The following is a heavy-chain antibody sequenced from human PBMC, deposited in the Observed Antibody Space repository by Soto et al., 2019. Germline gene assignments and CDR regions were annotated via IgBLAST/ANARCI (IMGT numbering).Heavy chain of an antibody. D-gene: IGHD7-27*01. J-gene: IGHJ6*02. V-gene: IGHV1-2*04. CDR1: GYTFTGYY. Sequence: QVQLVQSGAEVKKPGASVKVPCKASGYTFTGYYMHWVRQAPGQGLEWMGWINPNSGGTNYAQKFQGWVTMTRDTSISTAYMELSRLRSDDTAVYYCARDLSPTELGLRHYYGMDVWGQGTTVTVSS. CDR3: ARDLSPTELGLRHYYGMDV. CDR2: INPNSGGT.